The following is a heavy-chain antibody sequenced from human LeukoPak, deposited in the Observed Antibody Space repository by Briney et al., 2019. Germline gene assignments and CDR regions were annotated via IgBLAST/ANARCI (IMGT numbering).Heavy chain of an antibody. CDR1: GGSISSSRYY. J-gene: IGHJ5*02. V-gene: IGHV4-39*01. CDR3: ARQSSSWYTAYNWFDP. CDR2: IYYSGST. Sequence: PSETLSLTCTVSGGSISSSRYYSARIRHPPGKGLERFGRIYYSGSTYHNPSHNSRVTISLATSKNQSSPKLSSVTAADPSVYYCARQSSSWYTAYNWFDPWGQGTLVTVSS. D-gene: IGHD6-13*01.